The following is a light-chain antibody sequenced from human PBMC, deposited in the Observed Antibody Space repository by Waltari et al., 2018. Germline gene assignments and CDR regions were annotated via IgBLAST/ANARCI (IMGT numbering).Light chain of an antibody. CDR2: REN. V-gene: IGLV8-61*01. Sequence: WYQQSAGHPARTLWYRENSRSAGVPVRFSGSTLGNRAALSIRGAEAGDESDYYCALYMGSGIWVFGGGTRVTVL. J-gene: IGLJ3*02. CDR3: ALYMGSGIWV.